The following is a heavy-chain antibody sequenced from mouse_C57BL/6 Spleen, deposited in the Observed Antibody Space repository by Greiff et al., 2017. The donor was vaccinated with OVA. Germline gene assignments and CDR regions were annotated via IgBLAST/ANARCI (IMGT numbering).Heavy chain of an antibody. CDR1: GYAFSSSW. D-gene: IGHD1-1*01. V-gene: IGHV1-82*01. J-gene: IGHJ1*03. CDR3: ARALYYYGSSSYWYFDV. Sequence: QVHVKQSGPELVKPGASVKISCKASGYAFSSSWMNWVKQRPGKGLEWIGRIYPGDGDTNYNGKFKGKATLTADKSSSTAYMQLSSLTSEDSAVYFCARALYYYGSSSYWYFDVWGTGTTVTVSS. CDR2: IYPGDGDT.